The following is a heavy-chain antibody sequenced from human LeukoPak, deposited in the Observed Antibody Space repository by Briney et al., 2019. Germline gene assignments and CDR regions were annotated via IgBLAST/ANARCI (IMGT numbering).Heavy chain of an antibody. CDR2: INHSGST. V-gene: IGHV4-39*07. CDR3: ARGGTTYYDILAGYSRAKRYNWFDP. Sequence: SETLSLTCTVSGGSISSGDYYWSWIRQPPGKGLEWIGEINHSGSTIYNPSLKSRVTISVDTSKNQFSLKLSSVTAADTAVYYCARGGTTYYDILAGYSRAKRYNWFDPWGQGTLVTVSS. D-gene: IGHD3-9*01. J-gene: IGHJ5*02. CDR1: GGSISSGDYY.